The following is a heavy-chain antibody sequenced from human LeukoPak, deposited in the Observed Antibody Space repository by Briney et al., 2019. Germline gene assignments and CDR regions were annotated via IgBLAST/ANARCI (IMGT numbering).Heavy chain of an antibody. CDR2: IYDSGST. J-gene: IGHJ5*02. Sequence: PSETLSLTCTVSGGSISSGGYYWSWIRQHPGKGLEWIWYIYDSGSTYYNPSLKIRVTISVDTSKKHLSLTLSSVPAADTAVYYCARAGSITLVRGDWFDPWGQGTLVTVSS. CDR3: ARAGSITLVRGDWFDP. V-gene: IGHV4-31*03. CDR1: GGSISSGGYY. D-gene: IGHD3-10*01.